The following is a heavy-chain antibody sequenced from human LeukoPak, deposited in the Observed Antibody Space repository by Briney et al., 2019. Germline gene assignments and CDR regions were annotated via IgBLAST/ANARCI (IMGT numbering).Heavy chain of an antibody. J-gene: IGHJ4*02. Sequence: GESLKTSCKGSGYSFTSYWIGWVRPMPGKGLEWMGIIYPGDSDTRYSPSFQGQVTISADKYISTAYLQWSSLKASDTAMYYCARVDRRGYSDYTAILPDYWGQGTLVTVSS. CDR3: ARVDRRGYSDYTAILPDY. CDR1: GYSFTSYW. V-gene: IGHV5-51*01. D-gene: IGHD5-12*01. CDR2: IYPGDSDT.